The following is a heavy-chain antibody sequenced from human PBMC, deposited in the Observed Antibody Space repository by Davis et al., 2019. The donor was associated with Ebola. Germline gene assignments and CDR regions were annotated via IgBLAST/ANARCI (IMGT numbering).Heavy chain of an antibody. J-gene: IGHJ4*02. CDR1: GGTFSSYG. CDR3: ARDVGYSSSSGDDY. Sequence: AASVKVSCKASGGTFSSYGISWVRQAPGQGLEWVGWISAYNGNTNYAQKLQGRVTMTTDTSTSTAYMELRSLRSDDTAVYYSARDVGYSSSSGDDYWGQGTLVTVSS. D-gene: IGHD6-6*01. V-gene: IGHV1-18*01. CDR2: ISAYNGNT.